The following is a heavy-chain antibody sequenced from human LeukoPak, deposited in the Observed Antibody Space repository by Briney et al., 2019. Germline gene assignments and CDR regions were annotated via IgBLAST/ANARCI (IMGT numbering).Heavy chain of an antibody. CDR1: GYTFTGYY. Sequence: PSVKVSCKASGYTFTGYYMHWVRQAPGQGLEWMGWINPNSGGTNYAQKFQGRVTMTRDTSISTAYMELSRLRSDDTAVYYCARDREGYYDILTGYYGVGAFDIWGQGTMVTVSS. V-gene: IGHV1-2*02. D-gene: IGHD3-9*01. CDR2: INPNSGGT. CDR3: ARDREGYYDILTGYYGVGAFDI. J-gene: IGHJ3*02.